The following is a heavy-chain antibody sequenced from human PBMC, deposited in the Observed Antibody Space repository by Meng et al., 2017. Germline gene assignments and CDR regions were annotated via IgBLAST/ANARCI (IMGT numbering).Heavy chain of an antibody. D-gene: IGHD3-3*01. CDR1: GGSISSYY. CDR3: ARGYDFWSGQYYFDY. Sequence: QVELQESGPGLVKPSETLSLTCTVSGGSISSYYWSWIRQPPGKGLEWIGYIYYSGSTNYNPSLKSRVTISVDTSKNQFSLKLSSVTAADTAVYYCARGYDFWSGQYYFDYWGQGTLVTVS. V-gene: IGHV4-59*01. CDR2: IYYSGST. J-gene: IGHJ4*02.